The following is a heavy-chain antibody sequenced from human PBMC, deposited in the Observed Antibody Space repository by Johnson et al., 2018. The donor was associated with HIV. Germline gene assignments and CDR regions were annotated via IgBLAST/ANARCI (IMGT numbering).Heavy chain of an antibody. J-gene: IGHJ3*02. D-gene: IGHD4-17*01. CDR2: IGTAGDT. Sequence: VQLVESGGGLVQPGGSLRLSCAASGFTFSSYDMHWVRQATGKGLEWVSAIGTAGDTYYPGSVKGRFTISRENAKNSLYLQMNSLRAGDTAVYYCARDGTTGPSGDAFDIWGQGTMVTVSS. CDR1: GFTFSSYD. CDR3: ARDGTTGPSGDAFDI. V-gene: IGHV3-13*01.